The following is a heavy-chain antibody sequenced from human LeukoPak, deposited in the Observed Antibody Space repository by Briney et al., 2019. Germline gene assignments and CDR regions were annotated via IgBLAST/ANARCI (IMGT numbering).Heavy chain of an antibody. Sequence: GGSLRLSCAASGFTFSSYEMNWVRQAPGKGLEWVSTINAAGDDTFYADSVRGRFTISRDNSKSTLFLQMNSLRAEDTAVYYSAKEVTGTGKAFHYWGQGTLVTVSS. CDR1: GFTFSSYE. CDR2: INAAGDDT. V-gene: IGHV3-23*01. J-gene: IGHJ4*02. D-gene: IGHD1-1*01. CDR3: AKEVTGTGKAFHY.